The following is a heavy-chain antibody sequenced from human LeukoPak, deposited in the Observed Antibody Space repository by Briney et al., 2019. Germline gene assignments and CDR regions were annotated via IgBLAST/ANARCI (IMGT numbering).Heavy chain of an antibody. V-gene: IGHV4-31*03. Sequence: SQTLSLTCTVSGGSISSGGYYWSWIRQHPGKGLEWIGYIYYSGSTYYNPSLKSRVTISVDTSKNQFSLKLSSVTAADTAVYYCAREELGYCSSTSCQLFDYWGQGTLVTVSS. CDR3: AREELGYCSSTSCQLFDY. J-gene: IGHJ4*02. CDR2: IYYSGST. D-gene: IGHD2-2*01. CDR1: GGSISSGGYY.